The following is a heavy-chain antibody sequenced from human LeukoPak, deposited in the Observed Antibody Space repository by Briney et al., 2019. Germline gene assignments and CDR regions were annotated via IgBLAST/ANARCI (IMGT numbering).Heavy chain of an antibody. J-gene: IGHJ3*02. D-gene: IGHD6-13*01. Sequence: PGGSLRLSCAASGFTFSSYGMSWVRQAPGKGLEWVSAISGSGGSTYYADSVKGRFTISRDNSKNTLYLQMNSLRAEDTAVYYCARDQRESSSWDDAFDIWGQGTMVTVSS. V-gene: IGHV3-23*01. CDR1: GFTFSSYG. CDR3: ARDQRESSSWDDAFDI. CDR2: ISGSGGST.